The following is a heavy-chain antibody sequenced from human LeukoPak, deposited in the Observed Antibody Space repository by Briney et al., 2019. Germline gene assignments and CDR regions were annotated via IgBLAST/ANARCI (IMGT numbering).Heavy chain of an antibody. V-gene: IGHV3-21*01. CDR1: GFTFSSYA. J-gene: IGHJ4*02. D-gene: IGHD5-12*01. Sequence: PGGSLRLSCTASGFTFSSYAMSWVRQAPGEGLEWVSSISSGSGYIYYADSVKGRFTISRDNAKNSLSLQMNSLRAEDTAVYYCARELYSGYGRFDYWGQGTLVTVSS. CDR2: ISSGSGYI. CDR3: ARELYSGYGRFDY.